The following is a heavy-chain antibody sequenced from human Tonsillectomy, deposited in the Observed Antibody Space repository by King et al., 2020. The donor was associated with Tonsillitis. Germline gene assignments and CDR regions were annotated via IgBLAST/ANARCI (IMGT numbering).Heavy chain of an antibody. CDR3: TTNGAFDY. J-gene: IGHJ4*02. Sequence: QLVQSGGGLVKPGGSLRLSCAASGFTFNNAWMNWVRQAPGKGLEWVGRIKSKTDGGTTDYTAPVKGRFTISRDDSKDTLYLQMNRLKIVDSAVYYCTTNGAFDYWGQGTLVTVSS. CDR1: GFTFNNAW. V-gene: IGHV3-15*07. CDR2: IKSKTDGGTT. D-gene: IGHD4-17*01.